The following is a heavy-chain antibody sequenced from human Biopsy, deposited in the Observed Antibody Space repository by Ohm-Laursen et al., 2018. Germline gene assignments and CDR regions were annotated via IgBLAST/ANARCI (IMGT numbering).Heavy chain of an antibody. V-gene: IGHV4-4*07. CDR3: ARDLPSSYYYAMDV. CDR2: TYKGGNT. CDR1: GASITSYY. J-gene: IGHJ6*02. Sequence: TLSLTCIVSGASITSYYWSWIRQPAGKGLEWIGHTYKGGNTNHNPSLKSRVSMSVDTSKNQLSLTLRSVTAADTAVYYCARDLPSSYYYAMDVWGQGTTVTVSS.